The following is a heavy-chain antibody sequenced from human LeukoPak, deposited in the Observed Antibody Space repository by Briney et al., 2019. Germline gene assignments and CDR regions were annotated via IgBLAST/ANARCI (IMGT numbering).Heavy chain of an antibody. J-gene: IGHJ4*02. CDR1: GYTFTGYY. CDR3: ARFIFGEAAAAVDY. Sequence: ASVKVSRKASGYTFTGYYMHWVRQAPGQGLEWMGWINPNSGGTNYAQKFQGRVTMTRDTSISTAYMELSRLRSDDTAVYYCARFIFGEAAAAVDYWGQGTLVTVSS. D-gene: IGHD6-13*01. V-gene: IGHV1-2*02. CDR2: INPNSGGT.